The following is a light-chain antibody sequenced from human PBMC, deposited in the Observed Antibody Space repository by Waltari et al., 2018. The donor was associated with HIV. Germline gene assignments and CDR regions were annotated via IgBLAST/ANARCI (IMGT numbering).Light chain of an antibody. CDR1: QSLIHGDENTY. J-gene: IGKJ2*01. CDR3: MQATQFPHT. V-gene: IGKV2-24*01. CDR2: KIS. Sequence: DIVMTQTPLSSPVTLGQPASISCRSSQSLIHGDENTYLSWLHQRPGQPPRHLSYKISNRCAGAPDRFRGSEAGTDFTLKISRVEAEDVGFYYCMQATQFPHTFGQGTKLEIK.